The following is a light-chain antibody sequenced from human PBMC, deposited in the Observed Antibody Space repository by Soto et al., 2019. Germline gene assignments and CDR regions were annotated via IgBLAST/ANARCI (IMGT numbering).Light chain of an antibody. J-gene: IGKJ4*01. CDR2: GAS. V-gene: IGKV3-15*01. CDR1: QSVSSN. Sequence: EIAMTQSPATLSVSPGERATLSCRASQSVSSNLAWYQQTTGKPPRLLIYGASTRDTGIPARFSGMWSGTEFTLPISSLQSEDFEVYYCQQYDNWPLTFGGGTKVDIK. CDR3: QQYDNWPLT.